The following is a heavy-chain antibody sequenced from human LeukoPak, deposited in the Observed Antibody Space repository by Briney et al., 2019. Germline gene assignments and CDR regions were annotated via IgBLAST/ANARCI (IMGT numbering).Heavy chain of an antibody. J-gene: IGHJ4*02. V-gene: IGHV3-30*03. Sequence: PGRSLTLSCAASGFTFSNYIMHWVRQAPGKGLDWVAVILEDGSYQFYADSVKGRFSISRDNSKNILLLQMNSLRGEDTAIYYCARVRGGGFRTADSWGQGTLVTVSS. CDR1: GFTFSNYI. D-gene: IGHD1-14*01. CDR3: ARVRGGGFRTADS. CDR2: ILEDGSYQ.